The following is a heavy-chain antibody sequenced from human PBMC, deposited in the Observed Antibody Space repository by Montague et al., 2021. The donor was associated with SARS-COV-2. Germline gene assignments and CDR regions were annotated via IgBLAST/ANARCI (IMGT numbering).Heavy chain of an antibody. CDR1: GFTFSSYD. J-gene: IGHJ4*02. D-gene: IGHD3-22*01. Sequence: SLRLSCAASGFTFSSYDMHWVRQATGKGLEWVSAIGTAGDTYYPCSVKXRFTISRENAKNSLYLQMNSLRAGDTAVYYCARAPRGYYDSSGYYNPPYYFDYWGQGTLVTVSS. V-gene: IGHV3-13*01. CDR3: ARAPRGYYDSSGYYNPPYYFDY. CDR2: IGTAGDT.